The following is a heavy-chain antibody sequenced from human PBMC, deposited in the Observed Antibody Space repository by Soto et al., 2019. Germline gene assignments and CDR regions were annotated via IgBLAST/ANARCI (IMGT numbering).Heavy chain of an antibody. D-gene: IGHD6-19*01. CDR1: GFTFGDYA. CDR3: TRDERQQWLVPRRY. Sequence: GGSLRLSCTASGFTFGDYAMSWFRQAPGKGLEWVGFIRSKAYGGTTEYAASVKGRFTISRDDSKSIAYLQMNSLKTEDTAVYYCTRDERQQWLVPRRYWGQGTLVTVSS. CDR2: IRSKAYGGTT. V-gene: IGHV3-49*03. J-gene: IGHJ4*02.